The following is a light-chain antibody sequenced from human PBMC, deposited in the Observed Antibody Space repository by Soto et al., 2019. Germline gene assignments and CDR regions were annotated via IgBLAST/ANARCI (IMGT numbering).Light chain of an antibody. CDR2: DAS. J-gene: IGKJ1*01. CDR3: QQYGSSPLT. CDR1: QSVSTY. Sequence: ENVVTQSPGSLSLSPGERATLSCRASQSVSTYLAWYQQKPGQAPRLLIYDASTRATGIPDRFSGSGSGTDFTLTINRLEPEDFAVYYCQQYGSSPLTFGQGTKVDIK. V-gene: IGKV3-20*01.